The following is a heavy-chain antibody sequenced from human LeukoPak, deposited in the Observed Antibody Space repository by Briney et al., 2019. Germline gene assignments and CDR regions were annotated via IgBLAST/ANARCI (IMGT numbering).Heavy chain of an antibody. J-gene: IGHJ4*02. CDR3: ARLPPRRHISDSYGGAY. V-gene: IGHV3-73*01. Sequence: GGSLRLSCAASGFTFSGSAMHWVRQAAGKGLEWVGRIRSKPHSYATAYAASVKGRFTISRDNSKNTLYLQMNSLRPEDTAVYYCARLPPRRHISDSYGGAYWGQGTLVTVAS. D-gene: IGHD3-22*01. CDR1: GFTFSGSA. CDR2: IRSKPHSYAT.